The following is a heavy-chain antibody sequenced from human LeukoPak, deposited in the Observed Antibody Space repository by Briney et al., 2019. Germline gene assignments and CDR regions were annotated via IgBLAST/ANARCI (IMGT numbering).Heavy chain of an antibody. J-gene: IGHJ3*01. V-gene: IGHV5-51*01. CDR3: ARPNITSYYDSRGYDAFDV. CDR1: GYKFNAYW. Sequence: GGALKISFKGSGYKFNAYWIAWGRQVPEKGLEGMGSIYPDDSDTIYSPSFQGQLTISADKSVSIAYLQWSSLKASDTAMYYCARPNITSYYDSRGYDAFDVWGQGTMVIVSS. CDR2: IYPDDSDT. D-gene: IGHD3-22*01.